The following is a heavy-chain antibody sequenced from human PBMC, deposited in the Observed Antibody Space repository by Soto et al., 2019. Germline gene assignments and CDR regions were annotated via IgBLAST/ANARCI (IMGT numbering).Heavy chain of an antibody. V-gene: IGHV1-69*01. CDR3: ARLRSTSGERKMDV. CDR2: IIPVLATT. CDR1: GDTFSRST. J-gene: IGHJ6*02. D-gene: IGHD6-6*01. Sequence: QVQLVQSGADVKKPGSSVKVSCKASGDTFSRSTISWVRQAPGQGLEWMGGIIPVLATTNYAQKFQGRITITADESTTTAYIQLSSLRSEDTAVYYCARLRSTSGERKMDVWGQGTTVTVSS.